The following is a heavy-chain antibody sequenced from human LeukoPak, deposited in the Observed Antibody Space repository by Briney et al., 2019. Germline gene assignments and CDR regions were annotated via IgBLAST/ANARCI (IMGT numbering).Heavy chain of an antibody. J-gene: IGHJ4*02. D-gene: IGHD6-6*01. CDR1: GYTFTGYY. CDR3: ARRIAARLAHFDY. V-gene: IGHV1-2*02. CDR2: INSNSGGT. Sequence: ASVKVSCKASGYTFTGYYMHWVRQAPGQGLEWMGWINSNSGGTNYAQKFQGRVTMTRDTSISTAYMELSRLRSDDTAVYYCARRIAARLAHFDYWGQGTLVTVSS.